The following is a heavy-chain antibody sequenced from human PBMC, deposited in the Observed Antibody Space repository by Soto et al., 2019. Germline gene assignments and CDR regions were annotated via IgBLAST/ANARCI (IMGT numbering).Heavy chain of an antibody. CDR1: GYNFIDLG. Sequence: KGAGYNFIDLGIACVSKMNGKGLEWMGMIYPGDSDTRYSPSFQGQGTISADKSMTTAYLQWNSLKASDTAMYYCARTSRVPAKGRNSGMDVCGQGTTVTVSS. V-gene: IGHV5-51*01. J-gene: IGHJ6*02. D-gene: IGHD2-15*01. CDR3: ARTSRVPAKGRNSGMDV. CDR2: IYPGDSDT.